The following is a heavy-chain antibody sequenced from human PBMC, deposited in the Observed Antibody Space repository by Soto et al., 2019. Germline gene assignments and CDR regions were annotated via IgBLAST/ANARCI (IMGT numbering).Heavy chain of an antibody. V-gene: IGHV3-66*01. J-gene: IGHJ5*02. D-gene: IGHD4-17*01. Sequence: EVQLVESGGGLVQPGGSLRLSCAASGFTVSSHYMTWVRQAPGKGLEWVSIIYSGGKTYYADSVKGKFTISRDSSKNTMYLQMNSLRAEDTAVYFCARSRYGEGDYFDPWGQGTLVTVSS. CDR2: IYSGGKT. CDR3: ARSRYGEGDYFDP. CDR1: GFTVSSHY.